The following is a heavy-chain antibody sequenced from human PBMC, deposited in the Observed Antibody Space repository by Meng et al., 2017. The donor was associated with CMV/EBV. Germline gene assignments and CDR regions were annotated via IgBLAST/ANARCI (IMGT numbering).Heavy chain of an antibody. CDR2: IYYSRST. Sequence: SETLSLTCTVSGGPISSQYWSRIRQLPGKGLEWIGYIYYSRSTNYNPSLKSRVTISVDTSKNQFSLKLSSVTAADTAVYYCARELEPSYGMDLWGQGTTVTVSS. J-gene: IGHJ6*02. CDR3: ARELEPSYGMDL. D-gene: IGHD1-1*01. V-gene: IGHV4-59*11. CDR1: GGPISSQY.